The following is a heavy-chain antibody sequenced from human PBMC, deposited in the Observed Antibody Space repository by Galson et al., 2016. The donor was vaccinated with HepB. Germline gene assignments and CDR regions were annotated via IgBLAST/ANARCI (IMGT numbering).Heavy chain of an antibody. Sequence: ETLSLTCTVSGGSISSNTYYWGWIRQPPGKGLEWIGSIYYSGSTYYNPSLKSRVTISVDTSKNQFSLKRSSVTAADTAVYYCAGPGFGLILYGFDPWGQGTLVTVSS. CDR2: IYYSGST. CDR3: AGPGFGLILYGFDP. J-gene: IGHJ5*02. V-gene: IGHV4-39*01. CDR1: GGSISSNTYY. D-gene: IGHD2-15*01.